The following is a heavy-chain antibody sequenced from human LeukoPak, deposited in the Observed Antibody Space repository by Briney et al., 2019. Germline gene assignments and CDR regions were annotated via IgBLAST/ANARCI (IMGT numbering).Heavy chain of an antibody. Sequence: PSQTLSLTCTVSGGSISSGDYYWSWIRQPPGKGLEWIGYISYSGSTYYNPSLRSRITISVDTSKNQFSLRRTSVTAADTAVYYCARGLSGPNYYYYYMDVCGKGAPVTVSS. J-gene: IGHJ6*03. V-gene: IGHV4-30-4*08. CDR2: ISYSGST. D-gene: IGHD3-3*01. CDR3: ARGLSGPNYYYYYMDV. CDR1: GGSISSGDYY.